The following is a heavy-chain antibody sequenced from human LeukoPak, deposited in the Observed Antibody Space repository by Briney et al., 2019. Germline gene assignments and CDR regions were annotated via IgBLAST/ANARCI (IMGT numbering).Heavy chain of an antibody. D-gene: IGHD6-25*01. J-gene: IGHJ5*02. Sequence: ASVKVSCKASGYTFTSYYMHWVRQAPGQGLEWMGIINPSGGSTSYAQKFQGRVTITADKSTSTAYMELSSLRSEDTAVYYCARAAGVYNWFDPWGQGTLVTVSS. CDR1: GYTFTSYY. V-gene: IGHV1-46*01. CDR3: ARAAGVYNWFDP. CDR2: INPSGGST.